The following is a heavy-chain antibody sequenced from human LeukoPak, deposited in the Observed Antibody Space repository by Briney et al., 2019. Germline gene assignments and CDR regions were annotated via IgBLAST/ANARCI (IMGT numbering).Heavy chain of an antibody. CDR3: ARGGYDILTGYYYFDY. V-gene: IGHV1-8*01. J-gene: IGHJ4*02. D-gene: IGHD3-9*01. CDR1: GYTFTSYD. Sequence: ASVRVSCKASGYTFTSYDINWVRQATGQGLEWMGWMNPNSGNTGYAQKFQGRVTMSRNTSISTAYMELSSLRSEDTAVYYCARGGYDILTGYYYFDYWGQGTLVTVSS. CDR2: MNPNSGNT.